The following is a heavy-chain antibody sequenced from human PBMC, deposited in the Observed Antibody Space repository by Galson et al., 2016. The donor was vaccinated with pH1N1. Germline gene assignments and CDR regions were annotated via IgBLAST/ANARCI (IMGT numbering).Heavy chain of an antibody. CDR2: ISDIGNT. CDR1: GGSISSGGYY. J-gene: IGHJ6*02. D-gene: IGHD6-6*01. V-gene: IGHV4-31*01. CDR3: ARDEGSSQYGDRYYQVGMDV. Sequence: TLSLTCTVSGGSISSGGYYWSWIRQLPGRGLEWIGYISDIGNTYYNPSLKRPVTISVDTSKNQFSLKLSSVTVADTAVYYCARDEGSSQYGDRYYQVGMDVWGQGTSVTVSS.